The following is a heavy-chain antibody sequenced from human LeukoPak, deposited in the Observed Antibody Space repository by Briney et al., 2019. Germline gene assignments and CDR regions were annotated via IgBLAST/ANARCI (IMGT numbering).Heavy chain of an antibody. CDR3: ARHGDYDFWSGYWPSYGMDV. V-gene: IGHV4-34*01. D-gene: IGHD3-3*01. Sequence: SETLSLTCAVYGGAFSNYYWMWIRQSPEKGLEWIGEVDHSGNTNYNPSLKSRLTISADTSKGQFSLRLSSVTAADTAVYYCARHGDYDFWSGYWPSYGMDVWGQGTTVTVSS. CDR1: GGAFSNYY. CDR2: VDHSGNT. J-gene: IGHJ6*02.